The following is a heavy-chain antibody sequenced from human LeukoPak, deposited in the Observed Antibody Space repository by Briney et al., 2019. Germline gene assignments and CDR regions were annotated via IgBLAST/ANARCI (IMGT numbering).Heavy chain of an antibody. D-gene: IGHD6-6*01. Sequence: PSQTLSLTCTVSGGSISSGGYYWSWIRQHPGKGLEWIGYIYYSGSTYYNPSPKSRVTISVDTSKNQFSLKLSSVTATDTAVYYCARGRGKYSSSYFDYWGQGTLVTVSS. CDR2: IYYSGST. J-gene: IGHJ4*02. CDR3: ARGRGKYSSSYFDY. CDR1: GGSISSGGYY. V-gene: IGHV4-31*03.